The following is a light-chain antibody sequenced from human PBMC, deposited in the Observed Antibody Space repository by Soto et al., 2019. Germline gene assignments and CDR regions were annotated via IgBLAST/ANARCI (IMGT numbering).Light chain of an antibody. J-gene: IGLJ1*01. Sequence: QSALTQPASVSGSPGQSITISCTGTSGDVGAYDFVSWYQHHPGKAPRLVICDVSRRPAGASDRFSGSKSGSTASLTISTLQAEDEADYYCVSFTVTYSYVFGTGTKVTV. CDR2: DVS. CDR3: VSFTVTYSYV. V-gene: IGLV2-14*01. CDR1: SGDVGAYDF.